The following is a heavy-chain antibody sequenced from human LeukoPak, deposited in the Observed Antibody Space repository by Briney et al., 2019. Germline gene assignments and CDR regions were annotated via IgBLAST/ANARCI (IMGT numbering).Heavy chain of an antibody. V-gene: IGHV3-23*01. Sequence: PGGSLRLSCAASGFTFSSYAMSWVRQAPGKGLEWVSAISGSGGSTYYADSVKGRFTISRDNSKNTLYLQMNSLRAEDTAVYYCATGDYGDPLTLFDYWGQGTLVTVSS. CDR2: ISGSGGST. J-gene: IGHJ4*02. D-gene: IGHD4-17*01. CDR3: ATGDYGDPLTLFDY. CDR1: GFTFSSYA.